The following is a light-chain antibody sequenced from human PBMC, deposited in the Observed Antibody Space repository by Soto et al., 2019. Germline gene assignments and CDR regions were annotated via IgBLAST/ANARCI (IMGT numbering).Light chain of an antibody. CDR3: MQAIQTPVT. V-gene: IGKV2-28*01. CDR2: LGS. CDR1: QSLLHSNGYNY. J-gene: IGKJ5*01. Sequence: DIVMTQSPLSLPVTPGEPASISCRSSQSLLHSNGYNYLDWYLQKPGQSPQLLIYLGSNRASGVPERFSGSGSGTDFTLKISSVEAEDVGVYYCMQAIQTPVTFGQGTRLEIK.